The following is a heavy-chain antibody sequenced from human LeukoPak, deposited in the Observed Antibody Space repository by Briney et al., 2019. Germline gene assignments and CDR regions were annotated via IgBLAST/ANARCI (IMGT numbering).Heavy chain of an antibody. Sequence: SETLSLTCTVSGGSISSGSYYWRWIRQPAGRGLEWIGRIYTSGSTNYNPSLKSRVTISVDTSKNQFSLKLSSVTAADTAVYYCAAVVVPAATGYYGMDVWGQGTTVTVSS. CDR2: IYTSGST. CDR1: GGSISSGSYY. J-gene: IGHJ6*02. V-gene: IGHV4-61*02. D-gene: IGHD2-2*01. CDR3: AAVVVPAATGYYGMDV.